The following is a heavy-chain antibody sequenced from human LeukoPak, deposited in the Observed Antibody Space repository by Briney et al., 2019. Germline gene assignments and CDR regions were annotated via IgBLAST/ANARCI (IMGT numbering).Heavy chain of an antibody. J-gene: IGHJ2*01. V-gene: IGHV3-23*01. D-gene: IGHD6-19*01. CDR1: GFTFSSYA. CDR3: AKGGQWLVLSPLYFDL. CDR2: ISGSGGST. Sequence: GGSLRPSCAASGFTFSSYAMSWVRQAPGKGLEWVSAISGSGGSTYYADSVKGRFTISRDNSKNTLYLQMNSLRAEDTAVYYCAKGGQWLVLSPLYFDLWGRGTLVTVSS.